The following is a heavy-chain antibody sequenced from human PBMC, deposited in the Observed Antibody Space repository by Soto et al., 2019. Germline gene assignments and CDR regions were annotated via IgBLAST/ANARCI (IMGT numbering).Heavy chain of an antibody. CDR2: IYSGGST. D-gene: IGHD3-3*01. J-gene: IGHJ5*02. CDR1: GFTVSSNY. CDR3: ARARGGSGYPRLFDP. V-gene: IGHV3-53*01. Sequence: GGSLRLSCAASGFTVSSNYMSWVRQAPGKGLEWVSVIYSGGSTYYADSVKGRFTISRDNSKNTLYLQMNSLRAEDTAVYYCARARGGSGYPRLFDPWGQGTLVTVSS.